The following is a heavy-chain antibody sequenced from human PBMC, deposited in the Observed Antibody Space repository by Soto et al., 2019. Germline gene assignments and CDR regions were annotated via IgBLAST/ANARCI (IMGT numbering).Heavy chain of an antibody. D-gene: IGHD2-15*01. J-gene: IGHJ3*02. CDR3: ATLDIVVVVAATVSDAFDI. Sequence: GASVKVSCKASGYTFTSYDINWVRQATGQGLEWMGWMNPNSGNTGYAQKFQGRVTMTRNISISTAYMELSSLSSEDTAVYYCATLDIVVVVAATVSDAFDIWGQGTMVTVSS. CDR1: GYTFTSYD. CDR2: MNPNSGNT. V-gene: IGHV1-8*01.